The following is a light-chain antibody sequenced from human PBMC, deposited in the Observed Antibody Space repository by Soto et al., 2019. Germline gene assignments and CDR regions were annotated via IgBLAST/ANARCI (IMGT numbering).Light chain of an antibody. CDR2: DAS. J-gene: IGKJ4*01. V-gene: IGKV1-39*01. CDR1: QTISMY. Sequence: DIQMTQSPSSLSASVGDRVTITCRASQTISMYLSWYQQTPGKAPNLLIYDASTLQSGVPSRFSGSGSGTEFTLTISSLQPEDFATYYSHQTHTTPLTFGGGTKVEIK. CDR3: HQTHTTPLT.